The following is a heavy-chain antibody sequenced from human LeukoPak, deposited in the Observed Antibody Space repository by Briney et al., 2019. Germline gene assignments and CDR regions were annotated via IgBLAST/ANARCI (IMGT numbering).Heavy chain of an antibody. CDR2: INPNSGGT. D-gene: IGHD1-26*01. V-gene: IGHV1-2*02. CDR3: ARAHSGSKTPHY. Sequence: ASVKVSCKASGYTFTGYYMHWVRQAPGQGLEWMGWINPNSGGTNYAQKFQGRVTMTRDTSISTAYMELSRLRSDDTAVYYCARAHSGSKTPHYWGQGTLVTVSS. J-gene: IGHJ4*02. CDR1: GYTFTGYY.